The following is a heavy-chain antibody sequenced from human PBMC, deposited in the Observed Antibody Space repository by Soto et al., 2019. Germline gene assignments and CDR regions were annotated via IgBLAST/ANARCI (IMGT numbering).Heavy chain of an antibody. J-gene: IGHJ4*02. V-gene: IGHV1-18*01. CDR1: GYIFTAYG. CDR2: VSTNDDRT. CDR3: ARELNTESSAYYSFAF. Sequence: ASVKVSCKTSGYIFTAYGLARLRQAPGQRPEWMGWVSTNDDRTNYAQKFQGRVTMTTDRSTTTTSMELRSLRPDDTAVYYCARELNTESSAYYSFAFWGQGTLVTVYS. D-gene: IGHD3-22*01.